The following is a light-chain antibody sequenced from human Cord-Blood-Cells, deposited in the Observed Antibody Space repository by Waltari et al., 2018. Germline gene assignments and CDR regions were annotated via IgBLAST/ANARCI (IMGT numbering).Light chain of an antibody. V-gene: IGKV1-5*01. J-gene: IGKJ4*01. CDR3: QQYKSYSPT. CDR1: QSISSW. Sequence: IQLTQSPSTLSASVGDRLTLTCRASQSISSWLAWYQQKPGKAPKLLIYDAYSLESGVPSRFSGSGSGTEFTLTISSLQPDDFATYYCQQYKSYSPTFGGGTKVEIK. CDR2: DAY.